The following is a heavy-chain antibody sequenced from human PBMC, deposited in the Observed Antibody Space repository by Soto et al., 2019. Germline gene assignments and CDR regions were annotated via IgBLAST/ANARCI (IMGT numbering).Heavy chain of an antibody. CDR1: GFIFSDYY. D-gene: IGHD1-20*01. CDR3: ARRLTGRTTGDWFDP. V-gene: IGHV3-11*01. J-gene: IGHJ5*02. CDR2: ISSGGGTS. Sequence: PVGSLRLSCAASGFIFSDYYMTWIRQAPGKGLEWISDISSGGGTSYFADSVRGRFTISRDNANNSLYLQMSNLRAEDTAIYYCARRLTGRTTGDWFDPWGQGTLVTVSS.